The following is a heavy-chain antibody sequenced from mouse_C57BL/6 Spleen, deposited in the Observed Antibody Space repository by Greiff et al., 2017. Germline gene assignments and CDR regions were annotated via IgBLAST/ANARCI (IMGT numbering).Heavy chain of an antibody. CDR1: GYTFTSYW. J-gene: IGHJ2*01. CDR2: IYPGSGST. V-gene: IGHV1-55*01. D-gene: IGHD2-3*01. Sequence: QVQLQQPGAELVKPGASVKMSCKASGYTFTSYWITWVKQRPGQGLEWIGVIYPGSGSTNYNEKFKSKATLTVDTSSSTAYMQLSSLTSEDSAVYYCASVGDGYYDFDYWGQGTTLTVSS. CDR3: ASVGDGYYDFDY.